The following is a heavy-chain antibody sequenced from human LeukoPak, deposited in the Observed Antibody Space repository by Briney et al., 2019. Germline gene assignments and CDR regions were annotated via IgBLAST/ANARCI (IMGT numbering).Heavy chain of an antibody. Sequence: GGSLRLSCAASGFTFSSYGMHWVRQAPGKGLEWVAVISYDGSNKYYADSVKGRFTISRDNSKNTLYLQMNSLRAEDTAVYYCAKDIGSWDFNYWGQGTLVTVSS. CDR2: ISYDGSNK. CDR3: AKDIGSWDFNY. J-gene: IGHJ4*02. V-gene: IGHV3-30*18. CDR1: GFTFSSYG. D-gene: IGHD2-15*01.